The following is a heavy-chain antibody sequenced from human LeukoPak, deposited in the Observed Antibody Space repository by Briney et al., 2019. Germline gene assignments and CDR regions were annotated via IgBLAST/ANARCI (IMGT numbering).Heavy chain of an antibody. Sequence: SETLSLTCAVSGGSISSSNWWSWVRQPPGKGLEWIGEIYHSGSTNYNPSLKSRVTISVDTSKNQFSLKLSSVTAADTAVYYCAREREGPYGYLDYWGQGILVTVSS. D-gene: IGHD4-17*01. CDR2: IYHSGST. CDR3: AREREGPYGYLDY. V-gene: IGHV4-4*02. J-gene: IGHJ4*02. CDR1: GGSISSSNW.